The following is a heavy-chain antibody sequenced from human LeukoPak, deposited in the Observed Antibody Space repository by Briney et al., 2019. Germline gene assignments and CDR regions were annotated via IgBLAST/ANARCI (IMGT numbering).Heavy chain of an antibody. D-gene: IGHD2-21*02. CDR1: GFTFSSYA. J-gene: IGHJ4*02. CDR2: ISGSGGST. V-gene: IGHV3-23*01. Sequence: GGSLRLSCAASGFTFSSYAMSWVRLAPGKGLEWVSAISGSGGSTYYADSVKGRFTISRDNSKNTLYLQMNSLRAEDTAVYYCAKGVTGRRTNYFDYWGQGTLVTVSS. CDR3: AKGVTGRRTNYFDY.